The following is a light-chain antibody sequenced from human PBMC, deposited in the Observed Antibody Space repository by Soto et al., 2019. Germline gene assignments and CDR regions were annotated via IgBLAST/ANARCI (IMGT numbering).Light chain of an antibody. CDR3: YSYTTTNAWL. J-gene: IGLJ2*01. CDR2: EVT. V-gene: IGLV2-14*01. CDR1: SNDVGAYNY. Sequence: QSALTQPASMSGSPGQSITISCAGTSNDVGAYNYVSWYQHHPGQAPKLMIYEVTNRPSGVSPRFSGSKSGNTASLTIAGLQAEDEAYYYCYSYTTTNAWLFGGGTKVTVL.